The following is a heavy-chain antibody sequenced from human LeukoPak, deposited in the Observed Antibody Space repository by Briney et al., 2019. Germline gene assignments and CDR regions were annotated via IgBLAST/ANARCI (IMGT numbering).Heavy chain of an antibody. V-gene: IGHV4-34*01. Sequence: SETLSLTCAVYGGSFSGYYWSWIRQPPGKGLEWIGEINHSGSTNYNPPLKSRVTISVDTSKNQFSLKLSSVTAADTAVCYCARGREYKRMFDYWGQGTLVTVSS. CDR1: GGSFSGYY. J-gene: IGHJ4*02. CDR2: INHSGST. D-gene: IGHD1-1*01. CDR3: ARGREYKRMFDY.